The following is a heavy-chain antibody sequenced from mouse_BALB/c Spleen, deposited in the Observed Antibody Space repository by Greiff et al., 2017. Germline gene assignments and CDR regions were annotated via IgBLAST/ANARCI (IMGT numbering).Heavy chain of an antibody. CDR3: SRRGGLYYFDY. J-gene: IGHJ2*01. D-gene: IGHD1-1*02. V-gene: IGHV5-12-2*01. Sequence: EVKLMESGGGLVQPGGSLKLSCAASGFTFSSSTMSWVRQTPEKRLEWVAYISNGGGSTYYPDTVKGRFTITRDNAKNTLYLQMSSLKSEDTAMYYCSRRGGLYYFDYWGQGTTLTVSS. CDR2: ISNGGGST. CDR1: GFTFSSST.